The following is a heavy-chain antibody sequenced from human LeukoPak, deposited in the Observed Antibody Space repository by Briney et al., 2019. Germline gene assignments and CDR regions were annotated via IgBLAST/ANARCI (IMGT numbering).Heavy chain of an antibody. Sequence: LPGGSLRLSCAASGFTFSSYAMIWVRQAPGKGLEWVANIKQDGSEKYYVDSVKGRFTISRDNAKNSLYLQMNSLRAEDTAVYYCARDAYAPNCYYYGMDVWGQGTTVTVSS. D-gene: IGHD4-17*01. J-gene: IGHJ6*02. V-gene: IGHV3-7*01. CDR2: IKQDGSEK. CDR1: GFTFSSYA. CDR3: ARDAYAPNCYYYGMDV.